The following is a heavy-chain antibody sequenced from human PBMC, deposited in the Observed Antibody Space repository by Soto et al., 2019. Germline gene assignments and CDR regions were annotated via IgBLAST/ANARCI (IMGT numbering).Heavy chain of an antibody. Sequence: GGSLRLSCAASGFTFCSYAMIWVRQAPGKGLEWVSAISGSGGSTYYADSVKGRFTISRDNSKNTLYLQMNSLRAEDTAVYYCVKGRGTIFGVPRHWYGMDVWGQGTTVTVSS. CDR2: ISGSGGST. CDR1: GFTFCSYA. D-gene: IGHD3-3*01. CDR3: VKGRGTIFGVPRHWYGMDV. V-gene: IGHV3-23*01. J-gene: IGHJ6*02.